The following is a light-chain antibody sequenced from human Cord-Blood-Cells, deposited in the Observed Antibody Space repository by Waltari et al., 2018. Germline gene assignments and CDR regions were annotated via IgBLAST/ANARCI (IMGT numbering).Light chain of an antibody. CDR3: CSYAGSSTFHVV. CDR1: SSDVGSYNL. J-gene: IGLJ2*01. V-gene: IGLV2-23*03. CDR2: EGS. Sequence: QSALTQPASVSGSPGHSITISYTGTSSDVGSYNLVSWYQQHPGKAPKLMIYEGSKRPSGVSNRFSGSKSGNTASLTISGLQAEDEADYYCCSYAGSSTFHVVFGGGTKLTVL.